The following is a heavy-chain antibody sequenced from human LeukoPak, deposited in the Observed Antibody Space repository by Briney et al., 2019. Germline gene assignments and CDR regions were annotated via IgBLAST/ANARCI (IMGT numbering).Heavy chain of an antibody. CDR1: GFTFSSYS. CDR3: ARDGLDYYDSSGYYPSDEPVDY. D-gene: IGHD3-22*01. CDR2: ISSSSSYI. J-gene: IGHJ4*02. V-gene: IGHV3-21*01. Sequence: GGSLRLSCAASGFTFSSYSMNWVRQAPGKGLEWVSSISSSSSYIYYADSVKGRFTISRDNAKNSLYLQMNSLRAEDTAVYYCARDGLDYYDSSGYYPSDEPVDYWGQGTLVTVSS.